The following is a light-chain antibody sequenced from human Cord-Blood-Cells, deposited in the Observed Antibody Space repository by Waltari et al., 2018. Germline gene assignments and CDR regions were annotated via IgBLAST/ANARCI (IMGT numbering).Light chain of an antibody. Sequence: EIVLTQSPDTLSLSPGERATLSCRASQSVSSSYLAWYQQKPGQAPRLLIYGASSRATGIPDRCSGSGSGTDFTLTISRLEPEDFAVYYCQQYGSSPPITFGQGTRLEIK. CDR3: QQYGSSPPIT. J-gene: IGKJ5*01. CDR1: QSVSSSY. V-gene: IGKV3-20*01. CDR2: GAS.